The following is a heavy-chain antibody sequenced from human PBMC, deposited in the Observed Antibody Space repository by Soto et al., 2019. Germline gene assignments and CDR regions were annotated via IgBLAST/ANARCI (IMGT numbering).Heavy chain of an antibody. Sequence: GGSLRLSCAASGFTFSDYYMSWIRQAPGKGLEWVSYISSSGSTIYYADSVKGRFTISRDNAKNSLYLQMNSLRAEDTAVYYCARDRAGVAATYYFDYWGQGTLVTVSS. V-gene: IGHV3-11*01. CDR2: ISSSGSTI. D-gene: IGHD5-12*01. CDR3: ARDRAGVAATYYFDY. J-gene: IGHJ4*02. CDR1: GFTFSDYY.